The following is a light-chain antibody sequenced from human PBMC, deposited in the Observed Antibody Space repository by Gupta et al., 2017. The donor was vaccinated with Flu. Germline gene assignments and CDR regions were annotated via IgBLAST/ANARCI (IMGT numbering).Light chain of an antibody. CDR2: GAS. Sequence: ELVLTQSPGTLSLSPGERAALPCRASQTVRNTYFAWFQQKPGQAPRLLIFGASTRATGIPDRFSGSGSGTDFTLTINRLEPEDFAVFYCQQYGSLPYTFGQGTRLEIK. CDR3: QQYGSLPYT. J-gene: IGKJ2*01. CDR1: QTVRNTY. V-gene: IGKV3-20*01.